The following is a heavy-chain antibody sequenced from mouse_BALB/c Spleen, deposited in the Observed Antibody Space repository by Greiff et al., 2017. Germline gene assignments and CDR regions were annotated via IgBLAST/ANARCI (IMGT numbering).Heavy chain of an antibody. V-gene: IGHV3-2*02. CDR2: ISYSGST. Sequence: VQLKESGPGLVKPSQSLSLTCTVTGYSITSDYAWNWIRQFPGNKLEWMGYISYSGSTSYNPSLKSRISITRDTSKNQFFLQLNSVTTEDTATYYCARGRSYYGNYDAMDYWGQGTSVTVSS. J-gene: IGHJ4*01. D-gene: IGHD2-10*01. CDR1: GYSITSDYA. CDR3: ARGRSYYGNYDAMDY.